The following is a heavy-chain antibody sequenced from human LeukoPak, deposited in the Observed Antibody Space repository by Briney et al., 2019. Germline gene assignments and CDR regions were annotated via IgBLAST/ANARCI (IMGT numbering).Heavy chain of an antibody. J-gene: IGHJ3*02. Sequence: GGSLRLSCAASGFTFSSYGMHWVRQAPGKGLEWVAVIWYDGSNKYYADSVKGRFTISRDNSKNTLYLQMNSLRAEDTAVYYCAGGWVTDAFDIWGQGTMVTVSS. V-gene: IGHV3-33*01. CDR3: AGGWVTDAFDI. CDR1: GFTFSSYG. CDR2: IWYDGSNK. D-gene: IGHD5-18*01.